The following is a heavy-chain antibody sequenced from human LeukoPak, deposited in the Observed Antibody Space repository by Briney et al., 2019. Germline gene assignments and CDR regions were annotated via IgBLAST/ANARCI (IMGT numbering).Heavy chain of an antibody. CDR2: FSYGGST. Sequence: PSETLSLTCTVSGGSISSYYWNWIRQPPGRGLEWIGYFSYGGSTRYNLSLKSRVTITVDTSKNQFSLKLSSVTAADTAVYYCARASDYDNHSFHIWGPGTMVTVSS. D-gene: IGHD5-12*01. V-gene: IGHV4-59*01. J-gene: IGHJ3*02. CDR1: GGSISSYY. CDR3: ARASDYDNHSFHI.